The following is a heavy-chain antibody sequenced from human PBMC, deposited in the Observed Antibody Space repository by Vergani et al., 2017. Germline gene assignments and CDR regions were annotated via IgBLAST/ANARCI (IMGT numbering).Heavy chain of an antibody. CDR3: ARVPTGPPRITIFGVVQASYYYMDV. Sequence: QVQLVQSGAEVKKPGASVKVSCKASGYTFTSYGISWVRQAPGQGLEWMGWISAYNGNTNYAQKLQGRVTMTTDTSTSTAYMELRSLRSDDTAVYYCARVPTGPPRITIFGVVQASYYYMDVWGKGTTVTVSS. CDR1: GYTFTSYG. CDR2: ISAYNGNT. J-gene: IGHJ6*03. V-gene: IGHV1-18*01. D-gene: IGHD3-3*01.